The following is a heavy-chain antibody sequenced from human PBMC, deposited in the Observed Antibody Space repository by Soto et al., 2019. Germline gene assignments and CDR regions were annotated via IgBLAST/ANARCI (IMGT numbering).Heavy chain of an antibody. CDR1: GGSISSSSYY. D-gene: IGHD2-2*01. CDR3: ARERSTWTYQLLLGIDY. J-gene: IGHJ4*02. CDR2: IYNSGRN. V-gene: IGHV4-39*01. Sequence: QLQLQESGPGLVKPSETLSLTCTVSGGSISSSSYYWGWIRQPPRKGLEWIARIYNSGRNYYNPSLKNRVTISVDTSKNQFSLKLSSVTAADTAVYYCARERSTWTYQLLLGIDYWGQGTLVTVSS.